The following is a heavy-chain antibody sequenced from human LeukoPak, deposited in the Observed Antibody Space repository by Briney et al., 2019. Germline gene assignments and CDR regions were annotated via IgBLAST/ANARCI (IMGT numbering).Heavy chain of an antibody. J-gene: IGHJ4*02. V-gene: IGHV1-18*01. CDR1: GYPFTNYG. D-gene: IGHD6-19*01. Sequence: ASVKVSCKASGYPFTNYGISWVRQVPGQGLEWMGWISTYNGYTKYADKFQGRVTMTTDTSTTTAHMELRSLRSGDTAVYYCARDLGAAGWTSSGWFRTPDYWGQGTLVTVSS. CDR2: ISTYNGYT. CDR3: ARDLGAAGWTSSGWFRTPDY.